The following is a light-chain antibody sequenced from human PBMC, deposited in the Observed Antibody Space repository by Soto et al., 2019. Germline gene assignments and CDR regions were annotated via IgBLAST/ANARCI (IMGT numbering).Light chain of an antibody. Sequence: EIVLPQSPGTLSFSPGERATLSCRASQSVSSSYLGWYQQKPGQAPRLLIYDASNRASGTPARFSGSGSETDFTLTISSLQSEDFAVYYCQQYNNWPWTFGQGTKVDIK. J-gene: IGKJ1*01. CDR3: QQYNNWPWT. CDR2: DAS. CDR1: QSVSSSY. V-gene: IGKV3D-20*02.